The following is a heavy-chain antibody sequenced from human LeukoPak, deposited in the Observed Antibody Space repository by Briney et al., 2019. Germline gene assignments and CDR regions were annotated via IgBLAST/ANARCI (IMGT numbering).Heavy chain of an antibody. CDR1: GGSISSYF. Sequence: SETLSLTCTVSGGSISSYFWTWIRQPPGKGLEWIAYIYYSGSTNYNPSLKSRVTISLDTSKSQFSLKLTSVTAADTAVYYCARAPIPYDRSRTDYRFDPWGQGTLVTVAS. J-gene: IGHJ5*02. V-gene: IGHV4-59*01. CDR2: IYYSGST. CDR3: ARAPIPYDRSRTDYRFDP. D-gene: IGHD3-16*01.